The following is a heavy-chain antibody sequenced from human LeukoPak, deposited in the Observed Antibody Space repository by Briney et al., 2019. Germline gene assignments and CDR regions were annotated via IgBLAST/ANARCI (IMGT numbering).Heavy chain of an antibody. CDR1: GYSSTSYW. CDR3: ARLRPIGSYYYYGMDV. Sequence: GESLKISCKGSGYSSTSYWIGWVRQMPGKGLEWMGIIYPGDSDTRYSPSFQGQVTISADKSISTAYLQWSSLKASDTAMYYCARLRPIGSYYYYGMDVWGQGPRSPSP. V-gene: IGHV5-51*01. J-gene: IGHJ6*02. D-gene: IGHD1-26*01. CDR2: IYPGDSDT.